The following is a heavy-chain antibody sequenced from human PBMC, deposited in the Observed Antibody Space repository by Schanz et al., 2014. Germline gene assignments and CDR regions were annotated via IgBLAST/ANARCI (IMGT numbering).Heavy chain of an antibody. D-gene: IGHD1-26*01. CDR2: ISGSGGST. CDR3: GKEWSYSF. V-gene: IGHV3-23*04. J-gene: IGHJ4*02. CDR1: GCTFSNYG. Sequence: EVQVVESGGDLVQPGGSLRLSCAVSGCTFSNYGMGWVRQAPGKGLEWVSAISGSGGSTYYADSVKGRFTISTDNTKNTLFLQMNSLRPEETAIYYCGKEWSYSFRGQGTLVTVSS.